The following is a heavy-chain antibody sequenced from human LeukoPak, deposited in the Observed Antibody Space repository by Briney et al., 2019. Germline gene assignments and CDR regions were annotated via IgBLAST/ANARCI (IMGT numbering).Heavy chain of an antibody. J-gene: IGHJ4*02. CDR3: ARASNWNYGDY. CDR1: GFTFSGYV. D-gene: IGHD1-7*01. V-gene: IGHV3-23*01. Sequence: GGSLRLSCAAFGFTFSGYVMSWVRQAPGKGLKWVSSISGSGSSKHYADSVKGQFTISRDNSKNTLYLPMNSLRAEDTAVYYCARASNWNYGDYWGQGTLVTVSS. CDR2: ISGSGSSK.